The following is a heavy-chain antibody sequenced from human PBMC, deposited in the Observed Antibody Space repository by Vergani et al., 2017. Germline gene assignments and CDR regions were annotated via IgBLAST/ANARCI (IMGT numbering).Heavy chain of an antibody. CDR1: GGSISSYY. CDR3: AKLPYSDPPGRLDY. V-gene: IGHV4-59*12. Sequence: QVQLQESGPGLVKPSETLSLTCTVSGGSISSYYWSWIRQPPGKGLEWIGYIYYSGSNNYNPSLKSRVTISVDTSTKHFSRQLSSVTAADTAVYYCAKLPYSDPPGRLDYWGQGTLVTVSS. CDR2: IYYSGSN. D-gene: IGHD1-26*01. J-gene: IGHJ4*02.